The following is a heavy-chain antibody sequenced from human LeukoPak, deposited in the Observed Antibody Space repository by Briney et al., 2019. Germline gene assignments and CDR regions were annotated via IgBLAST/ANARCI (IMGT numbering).Heavy chain of an antibody. Sequence: SETLSLTCTVSGGSISHYYWTWIRQPPGKGLEWIGYIYYSDVANYNPSLKSRVSISVDTSKNQFSLKLTSVTAADTAVYYCASDSSGRRDAFNIWGQGTMVTVSS. D-gene: IGHD5-12*01. J-gene: IGHJ3*02. CDR2: IYYSDVA. V-gene: IGHV4-59*01. CDR3: ASDSSGRRDAFNI. CDR1: GGSISHYY.